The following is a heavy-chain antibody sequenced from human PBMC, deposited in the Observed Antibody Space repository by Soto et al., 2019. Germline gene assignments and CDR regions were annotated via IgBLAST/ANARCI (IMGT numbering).Heavy chain of an antibody. J-gene: IGHJ1*01. CDR2: INPSGDTT. D-gene: IGHD2-8*02. CDR1: GFTFSSYA. V-gene: IGHV3-23*01. CDR3: ANLGYCAGRNCPLQH. Sequence: GGSLRLSCAASGFTFSSYAMSWVRQAPGKGLEWLSTINPSGDTTYSVDSVRGRFTISRDNSKNTLYLQMNSLRVDDTAVYYCANLGYCAGRNCPLQHWGPGTLVTVSS.